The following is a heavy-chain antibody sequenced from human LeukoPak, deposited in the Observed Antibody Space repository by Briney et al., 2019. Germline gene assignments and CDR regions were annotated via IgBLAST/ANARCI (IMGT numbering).Heavy chain of an antibody. V-gene: IGHV1-8*01. Sequence: ASVKVSCKAPGYTLTSYDINWVRPATGQGLEWMGWMNPNSGNTGYAQKFQGRVTMTRNTSISTAYMELSSLRSEDTAVYYCARAKSSYYFDYWGQGTLVTVSS. CDR3: ARAKSSYYFDY. J-gene: IGHJ4*02. CDR2: MNPNSGNT. CDR1: GYTLTSYD.